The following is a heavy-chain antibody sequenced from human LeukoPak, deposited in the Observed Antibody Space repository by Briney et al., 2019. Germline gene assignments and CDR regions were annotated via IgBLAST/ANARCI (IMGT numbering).Heavy chain of an antibody. Sequence: GGSLRPSCAAPGFTFSSYAMNWVRQAPGKGLEWVSTISAGGAGTYYADSVRGRFTISRDNSKNTLYVQMNSPRVEDTAVYYCARAGYSSGRKYGMDVWGQGTTVTVSS. CDR1: GFTFSSYA. V-gene: IGHV3-23*01. J-gene: IGHJ6*02. D-gene: IGHD6-25*01. CDR3: ARAGYSSGRKYGMDV. CDR2: ISAGGAGT.